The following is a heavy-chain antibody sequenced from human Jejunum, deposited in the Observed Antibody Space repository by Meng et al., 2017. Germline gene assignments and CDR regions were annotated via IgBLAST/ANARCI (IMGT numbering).Heavy chain of an antibody. CDR3: ARDGGSSYGYQRY. CDR2: ISGNGGST. Sequence: GGSLRLSCAASGFTFNSYAMSWVRQAPGKGLEWVSAISGNGGSTYYTDSVKGRFTISRQYSKNTLYLQMNSLRAEDTAMYYCARDGGSSYGYQRYWGQGTLVTVSS. CDR1: GFTFNSYA. J-gene: IGHJ4*02. D-gene: IGHD5-18*01. V-gene: IGHV3-23*01.